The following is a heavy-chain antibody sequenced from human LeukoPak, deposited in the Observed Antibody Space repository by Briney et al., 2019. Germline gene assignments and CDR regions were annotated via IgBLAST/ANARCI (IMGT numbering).Heavy chain of an antibody. CDR2: IIPILGIA. V-gene: IGHV1-69*02. D-gene: IGHD6-19*01. CDR1: GGTFSSYT. CDR3: ARGIESSGWYFY. J-gene: IGHJ4*02. Sequence: SVEVSCKASGGTFSSYTISWVRQAPGQGLEWMGRIIPILGIANYAQKFQGRVTITADKSTSTAYMELSSLRSEDTAVYYCARGIESSGWYFYRGQGTLVTVSS.